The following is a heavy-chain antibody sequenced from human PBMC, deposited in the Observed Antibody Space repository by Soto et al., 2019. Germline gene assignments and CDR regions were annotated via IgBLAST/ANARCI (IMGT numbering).Heavy chain of an antibody. CDR3: ATLIYGYFDY. Sequence: SETLSLTCAVYGGSFSGYYWSWIRQPPGKGLEWIGEINHSGSTNYNPSLKSRVTISVDTSRNQFSLKLSSVTAADTAVYYCATLIYGYFDYWGQGTLVTVSS. J-gene: IGHJ4*02. CDR2: INHSGST. D-gene: IGHD3-10*01. V-gene: IGHV4-34*01. CDR1: GGSFSGYY.